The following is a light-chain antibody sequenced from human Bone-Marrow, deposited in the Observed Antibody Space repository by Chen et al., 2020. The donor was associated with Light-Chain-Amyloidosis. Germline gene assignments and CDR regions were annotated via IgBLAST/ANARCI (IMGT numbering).Light chain of an antibody. Sequence: QSALTQPASVSGSPGQSLTISCTGTSSDVGGDNHVSWYQQHPDKAPKLMIYEVTTRPSWVPDRFSGSKSDNTASLTISGLQTEDEADYFCSSYTLTSTLVFGSGTRVTV. J-gene: IGLJ1*01. CDR3: SSYTLTSTLV. V-gene: IGLV2-14*01. CDR1: SSDVGGDNH. CDR2: EVT.